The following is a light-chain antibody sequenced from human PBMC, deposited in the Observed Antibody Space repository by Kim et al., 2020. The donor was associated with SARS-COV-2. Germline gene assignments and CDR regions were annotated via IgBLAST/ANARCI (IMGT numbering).Light chain of an antibody. CDR1: TNSVRDRG. CDR3: AAWDSSLSGWV. Sequence: QAGTLTSPGNTNSVRDRGASWLQQFQGDPPKVLSDGDNSRPPGISQRFSASRSGTTASLTITGVQPEDEADYYGAAWDSSLSGWVFGGGTKLTV. V-gene: IGLV10-54*04. CDR2: GDN. J-gene: IGLJ3*02.